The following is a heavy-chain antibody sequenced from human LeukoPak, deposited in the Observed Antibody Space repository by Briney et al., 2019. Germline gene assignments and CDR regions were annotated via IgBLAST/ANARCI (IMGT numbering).Heavy chain of an antibody. J-gene: IGHJ4*02. CDR1: GFSLRKHP. D-gene: IGHD3-22*01. Sequence: GGSLRLSCAASGFSLRKHPMHWVRQAPGKGLEFVSAISGDWGTTFYASSVKGRFTISRDNSKNMVVLQMGSLRTDDMGVYFCARDCSSGNCRGALDYWGQGALVTVSS. CDR2: ISGDWGTT. V-gene: IGHV3-64*01. CDR3: ARDCSSGNCRGALDY.